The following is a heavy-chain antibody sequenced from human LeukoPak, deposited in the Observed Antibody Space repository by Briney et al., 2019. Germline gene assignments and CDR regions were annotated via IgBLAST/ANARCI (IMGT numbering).Heavy chain of an antibody. V-gene: IGHV2-70*04. CDR3: ALYYYDSSGYYGDAFDI. J-gene: IGHJ3*02. CDR1: GFSLSTSGMR. CDR2: IDWDDDK. Sequence: SGPALVTPTQTLTLTCTFSGFSLSTSGMRASWIRQPPGKALEWLARIDWDDDKFYSTSLKTRLTISKDTSKNQVVLTMTNMDPVDTATYYCALYYYDSSGYYGDAFDIWGQGTMVTVSS. D-gene: IGHD3-22*01.